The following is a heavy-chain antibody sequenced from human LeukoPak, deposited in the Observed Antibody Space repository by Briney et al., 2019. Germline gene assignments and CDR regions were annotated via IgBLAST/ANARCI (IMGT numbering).Heavy chain of an antibody. J-gene: IGHJ6*03. D-gene: IGHD2-15*01. CDR1: GFTFSNYY. Sequence: GGSLRLSCATSGFTFSNYYINWVRQAPGKGLEWVSSITSSSSDINYADSVKGRFTISRDNAKSSLYLQMNSLRAEDTAVYYCAIDSRLSGYYYMDVWGNGTTVIVSS. CDR3: AIDSRLSGYYYMDV. CDR2: ITSSSSDI. V-gene: IGHV3-21*01.